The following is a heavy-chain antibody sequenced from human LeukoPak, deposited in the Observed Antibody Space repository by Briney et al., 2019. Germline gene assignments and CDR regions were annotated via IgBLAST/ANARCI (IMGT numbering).Heavy chain of an antibody. Sequence: PSETLSLTCTVSGGSISSSSYYWGWIRQPPGKGLEWIGSIYYSGSTYYNPSLKSRVTISVDTSKNQFSLKLSSVTAADTAVYYCARGRLWSPDYWGQGTLVTVSS. CDR3: ARGRLWSPDY. D-gene: IGHD5-18*01. CDR1: GGSISSSSYY. J-gene: IGHJ4*02. V-gene: IGHV4-39*07. CDR2: IYYSGST.